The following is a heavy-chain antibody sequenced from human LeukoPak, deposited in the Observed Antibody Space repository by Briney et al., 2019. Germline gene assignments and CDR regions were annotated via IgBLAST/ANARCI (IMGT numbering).Heavy chain of an antibody. J-gene: IGHJ4*02. CDR3: AREWVIDYGDYDVYHYLDY. D-gene: IGHD4-17*01. CDR2: IIPIFGTA. V-gene: IGHV1-69*05. CDR1: GGTFSSYA. Sequence: SVKVSCKASGGTFSSYAISWVRQAPGQGLEWMGRIIPIFGTANYAQKFQGRVTITTDESTSTAYMELSSLRSEDTAVYYCAREWVIDYGDYDVYHYLDYWGQGTLVTVSS.